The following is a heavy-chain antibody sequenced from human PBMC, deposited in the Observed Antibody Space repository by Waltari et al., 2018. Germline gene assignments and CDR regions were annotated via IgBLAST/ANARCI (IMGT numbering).Heavy chain of an antibody. D-gene: IGHD3-10*01. J-gene: IGHJ4*02. CDR2: IIPICGTA. Sequence: QVQLVQSGAEVKKPGSSVKVSCKASGGTFSSYAIRWVRQAPGQGLEGMGGIIPICGTANYAQKFQGRVTITADESTSTAYMELSSLRSEDTAVYYCARGGAMYYYGSGSYYATPFDYWGQGTLVTVSS. CDR1: GGTFSSYA. CDR3: ARGGAMYYYGSGSYYATPFDY. V-gene: IGHV1-69*01.